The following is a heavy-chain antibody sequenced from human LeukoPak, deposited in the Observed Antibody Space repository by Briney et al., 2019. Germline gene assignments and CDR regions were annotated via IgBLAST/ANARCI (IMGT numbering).Heavy chain of an antibody. J-gene: IGHJ4*02. V-gene: IGHV3-30*18. CDR1: GFTFSSYG. CDR2: ISYDGSNK. Sequence: GGSQRLSCAASGFTFSSYGMHWVRQAPSKGLEWVAVISYDGSNKYYADSVKGRFTISRDNSKNTLYLQMNSLRAEDTAVYYCAKKKGNSPLDYWGQGTLVTVSS. CDR3: AKKKGNSPLDY. D-gene: IGHD4-23*01.